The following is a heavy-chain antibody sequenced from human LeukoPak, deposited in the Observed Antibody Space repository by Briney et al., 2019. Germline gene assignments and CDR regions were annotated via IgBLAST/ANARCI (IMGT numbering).Heavy chain of an antibody. CDR1: GSTFSSYE. CDR2: ISSSGDTT. V-gene: IGHV3-48*03. D-gene: IGHD3-10*01. Sequence: PGGSLRLSCAASGSTFSSYEMNWVRQAPGKGLEWLSYISSSGDTTYYAGSAKGRFTISRDNAKSSLYLQMNSLRAEDTAVYYCARKVAGSDLLYWGQGTLATVSS. J-gene: IGHJ4*02. CDR3: ARKVAGSDLLY.